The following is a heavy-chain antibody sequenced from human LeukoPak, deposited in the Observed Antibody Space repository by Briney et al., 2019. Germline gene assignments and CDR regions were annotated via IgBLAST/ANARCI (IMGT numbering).Heavy chain of an antibody. Sequence: SETLSLTCTVSGGSISSSSYYWGWIRQPPGKGLEWIGYIYYSGSTNYNPSLKSRVTISVDTSKNQFSLKLSSVTAADTAVYYCARVRSNLGDAFDIWGQGTMVTVSS. CDR3: ARVRSNLGDAFDI. CDR1: GGSISSSSYY. CDR2: IYYSGST. J-gene: IGHJ3*02. V-gene: IGHV4-61*05. D-gene: IGHD1-14*01.